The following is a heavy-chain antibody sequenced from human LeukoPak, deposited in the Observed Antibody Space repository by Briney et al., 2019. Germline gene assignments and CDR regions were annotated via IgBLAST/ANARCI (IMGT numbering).Heavy chain of an antibody. D-gene: IGHD5-18*01. J-gene: IGHJ5*02. CDR1: GGTFSSYA. V-gene: IGHV1-18*01. CDR2: ISPYTGHT. Sequence: APVNVSCKASGGTFSSYAITWGRQATGQGLGWMGWISPYTGHTNYAQKLWGRITMTADISTRTVNMDLTSLRSDDTAAYYCARGQVDPAMIIGGWFDLWGQGTLVIVSS. CDR3: ARGQVDPAMIIGGWFDL.